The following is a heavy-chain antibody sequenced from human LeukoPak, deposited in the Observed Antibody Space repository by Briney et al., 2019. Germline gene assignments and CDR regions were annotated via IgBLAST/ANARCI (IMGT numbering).Heavy chain of an antibody. CDR1: GFTFSSYA. Sequence: GGSLRLSCAASGFTFSSYATSWVRQAPGKGLEWVSVISISGGTTYYADSVKGRFTISRDNSKNTLYLQMNSLRVEDTAVYYCAQIGSLAAAYYYYGLDVWGQGTTVTVSS. CDR3: AQIGSLAAAYYYYGLDV. CDR2: ISISGGTT. D-gene: IGHD6-13*01. J-gene: IGHJ6*02. V-gene: IGHV3-23*01.